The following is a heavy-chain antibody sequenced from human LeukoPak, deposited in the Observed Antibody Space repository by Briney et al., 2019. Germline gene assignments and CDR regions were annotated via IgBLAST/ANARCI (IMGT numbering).Heavy chain of an antibody. D-gene: IGHD3-3*01. Sequence: PGGSLRLSCAASGFTFSSYGIHWVRQAPGKGLEWVAVISFDGTIKYYVDSVKGRFTSSRDNSKNTLYLQMNSLRAEDTAVYYCAKAPGGIFGVVIIHPLSYWGQGTLVTVSS. CDR1: GFTFSSYG. V-gene: IGHV3-30*18. CDR2: ISFDGTIK. CDR3: AKAPGGIFGVVIIHPLSY. J-gene: IGHJ4*02.